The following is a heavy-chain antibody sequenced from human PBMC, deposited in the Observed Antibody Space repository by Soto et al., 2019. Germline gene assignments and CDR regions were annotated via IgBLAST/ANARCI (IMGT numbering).Heavy chain of an antibody. J-gene: IGHJ4*02. Sequence: GGSLRLSCAASGFTFSNYGMHWVRQAPGRGLEWVAVTWYDGSNKDYADSVKGRFTISRDNSKNTLYLQMNSLRAEDTAVYYCAREDGITGTAFDCWGQGTLVTVSS. CDR1: GFTFSNYG. CDR2: TWYDGSNK. CDR3: AREDGITGTAFDC. V-gene: IGHV3-33*01. D-gene: IGHD1-20*01.